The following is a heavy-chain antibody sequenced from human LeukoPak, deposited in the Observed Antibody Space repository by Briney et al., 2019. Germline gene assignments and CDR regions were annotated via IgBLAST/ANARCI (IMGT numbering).Heavy chain of an antibody. J-gene: IGHJ4*02. CDR2: LGISGDYA. CDR3: ARGGGGNSDFLTTYTGASLSFDY. D-gene: IGHD3-9*01. CDR1: GFTFSSYA. Sequence: SGGSLRLSCAASGFTFSSYAVSWVRQAQGKGLQWVSSLGISGDYAWYAGSVKGRFTISRDSSKNTLYLQMNRLGAEDTAVYYCARGGGGNSDFLTTYTGASLSFDYWGQGALVTVSS. V-gene: IGHV3-23*01.